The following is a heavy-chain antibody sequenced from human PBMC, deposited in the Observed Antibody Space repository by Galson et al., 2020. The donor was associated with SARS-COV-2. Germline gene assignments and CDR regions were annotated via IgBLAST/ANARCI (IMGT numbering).Heavy chain of an antibody. CDR1: GFTFDAYA. CDR2: ISWDGQSI. D-gene: IGHD5-12*01. J-gene: IGHJ6*02. V-gene: IGHV3-9*01. CDR3: TKPSTKWLYFYGLDV. Sequence: GGSLSLSCVGSGFTFDAYALHWVRQAPGKGLEWVSGISWDGQSIAYADSVKGRFTVSRDNAQKSLHLQMDSLRSEDTAFYYCTKPSTKWLYFYGLDVWGRGTTVTVSS.